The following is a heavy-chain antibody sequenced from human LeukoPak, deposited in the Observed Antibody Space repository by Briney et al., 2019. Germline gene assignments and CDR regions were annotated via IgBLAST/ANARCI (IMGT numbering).Heavy chain of an antibody. CDR3: AREAEGRFLERSIEQAG. D-gene: IGHD3-3*01. J-gene: IGHJ4*02. CDR1: GFTFSRYW. Sequence: GGSLRLSCAASGFTFSRYWMSWVRQAPGKGLEGVANIKQDGSEKYYVDSVKGRFTISRDNAKNSLYLQMNSLRAEDTAVYYCAREAEGRFLERSIEQAGGGQGTLVTVSS. CDR2: IKQDGSEK. V-gene: IGHV3-7*01.